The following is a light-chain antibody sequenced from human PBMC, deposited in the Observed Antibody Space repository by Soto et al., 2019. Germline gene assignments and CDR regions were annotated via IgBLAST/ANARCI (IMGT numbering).Light chain of an antibody. V-gene: IGKV3-20*01. CDR2: GAS. Sequence: EIVLTQSPGTLSLSPGERATLSCRASQRVSGGYLAWYRQKPGQPPRLLIYGASNRASGIPDRFSGSGSGTDFTLTISRLEPEDFAVFYCHQYGSSPETFGQGTKVEIK. CDR1: QRVSGGY. CDR3: HQYGSSPET. J-gene: IGKJ1*01.